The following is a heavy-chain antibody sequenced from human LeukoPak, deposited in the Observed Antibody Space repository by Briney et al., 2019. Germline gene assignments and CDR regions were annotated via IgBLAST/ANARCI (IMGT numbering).Heavy chain of an antibody. D-gene: IGHD6-19*01. J-gene: IGHJ3*02. CDR1: GGSFSGYY. CDR3: ARVNSSGWYPAFDI. Sequence: KPSETLSLTCAVYGGSFSGYYWSWIRQPPGKGLEWIGEINHSGSTNYNPSLKSRVTISVDTSKNQFSLKLSSVTAADTAVYYCARVNSSGWYPAFDIWGQGTMVTVSS. V-gene: IGHV4-34*01. CDR2: INHSGST.